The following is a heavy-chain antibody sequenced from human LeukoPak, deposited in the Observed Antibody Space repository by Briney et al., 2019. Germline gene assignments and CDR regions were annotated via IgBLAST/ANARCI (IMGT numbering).Heavy chain of an antibody. Sequence: AASVKVSCKASGYTFTGYYMHWVRQAPGQGLEWMGWINPNSGGTNYAQKFQGRVTMTRDTSISTAYMELSRLRSDDTAVYYCARGLLIAARKSDYWGQGTLVTVSS. CDR3: ARGLLIAARKSDY. CDR2: INPNSGGT. CDR1: GYTFTGYY. V-gene: IGHV1-2*02. J-gene: IGHJ4*02. D-gene: IGHD6-6*01.